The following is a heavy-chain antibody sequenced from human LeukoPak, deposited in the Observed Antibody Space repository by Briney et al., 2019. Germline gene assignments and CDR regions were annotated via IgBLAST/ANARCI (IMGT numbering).Heavy chain of an antibody. CDR1: GYSFTSYW. J-gene: IGHJ4*02. D-gene: IGHD6-13*01. Sequence: GESLKISCKGSGYSFTSYWIDWVRQMPGKGLEWMGVIYPGDSDTRYRPSFQGQVTISADKSISTAYLQWSSLKASDTAMYYCARLRTPSIEAATNYWGQGTLVTVSS. CDR2: IYPGDSDT. V-gene: IGHV5-51*01. CDR3: ARLRTPSIEAATNY.